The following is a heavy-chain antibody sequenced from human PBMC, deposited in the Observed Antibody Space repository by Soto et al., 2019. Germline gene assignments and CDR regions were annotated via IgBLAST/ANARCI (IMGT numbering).Heavy chain of an antibody. CDR2: IRNKANSYAT. D-gene: IGHD2-15*01. CDR1: GFTFSGSS. CDR3: ISHSPEDMIRT. Sequence: EVQLVESGGGLVQPGGSLKLSCAASGFTFSGSSVHWVRQASGKGLEWVGRIRNKANSYATASAASVRGRFTISRDDSKNTAFLQMNSLNTEDTAVYYCISHSPEDMIRTWGQGTLVTVSS. J-gene: IGHJ4*02. V-gene: IGHV3-73*02.